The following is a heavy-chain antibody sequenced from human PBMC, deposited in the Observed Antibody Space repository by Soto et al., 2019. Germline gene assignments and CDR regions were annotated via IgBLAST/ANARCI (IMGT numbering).Heavy chain of an antibody. V-gene: IGHV3-11*05. CDR3: VREYYYGMDV. CDR1: GFTFSAYY. Sequence: QEQLVESGGGLVRPGGSLRLSCAASGFTFSAYYMTWMRQAPGKGLEWVSYITSSSDYTNYAGSVKGRFTISRDNSKNSLYLQMNSPRVEDTAVYYCVREYYYGMDVWGQGTTVTVSS. CDR2: ITSSSDYT. J-gene: IGHJ6*02.